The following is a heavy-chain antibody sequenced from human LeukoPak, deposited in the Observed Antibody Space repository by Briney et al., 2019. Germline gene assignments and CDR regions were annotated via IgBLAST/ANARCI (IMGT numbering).Heavy chain of an antibody. V-gene: IGHV3-48*01. CDR3: ATLLNHDYDDFWSGYYTRHDY. Sequence: GGSLRLSCAASGFTFSSYSMNWVRQAPGKGLEWVSYISSSSSTIYSADSVKGRFTIPRDNAKNALYLQMNSLKAEDTAVYYCATLLNHDYDDFWSGYYTRHDYWGQGTLVTVSS. CDR1: GFTFSSYS. CDR2: ISSSSSTI. J-gene: IGHJ4*02. D-gene: IGHD3-3*01.